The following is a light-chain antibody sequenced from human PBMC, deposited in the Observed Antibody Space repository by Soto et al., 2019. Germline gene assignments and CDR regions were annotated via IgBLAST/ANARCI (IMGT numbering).Light chain of an antibody. CDR2: EGS. V-gene: IGLV2-23*03. J-gene: IGLJ1*01. Sequence: QFALTQPTSVSGSPGQSITISCTGTSSDVGSYNLVSWYQQHPGKAPKLTIYEGSKRPSGVSNRFSGSKSGNTASLTIYGLQAADNADYYCCSYAGSSTFNVFGTGTKLTV. CDR3: CSYAGSSTFNV. CDR1: SSDVGSYNL.